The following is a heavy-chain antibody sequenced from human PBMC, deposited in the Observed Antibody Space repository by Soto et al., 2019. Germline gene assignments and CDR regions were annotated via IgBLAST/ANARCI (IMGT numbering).Heavy chain of an antibody. CDR1: GGSISSYY. CDR3: ASMIGDPVLSFDS. Sequence: QVQLQESGPGLVKPSETLSLTCTVSGGSISSYYWSWIRQPPGKGLEWIGFIFYSGSTSYNPTLRRRVTISIDPPAYQFSLQLTSVTAADTAVYYCASMIGDPVLSFDSWGQGTLVAVSS. D-gene: IGHD3-10*02. V-gene: IGHV4-59*01. CDR2: IFYSGST. J-gene: IGHJ5*01.